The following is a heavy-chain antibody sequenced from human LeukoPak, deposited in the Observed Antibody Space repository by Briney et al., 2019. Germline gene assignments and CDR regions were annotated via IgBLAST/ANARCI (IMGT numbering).Heavy chain of an antibody. CDR1: GGSISSGDYI. CDR2: MHYGGSP. J-gene: IGHJ4*02. CDR3: ARTYSGRSYYFDC. D-gene: IGHD1-26*01. V-gene: IGHV4-30-4*02. Sequence: PSETLSLTCTVSGGSISSGDYIWTWIRQPPGKGLEWIGRMHYGGSPSYNPSLQSRVTISADTSKNQFSLKLSSVTAADTVVYYCARTYSGRSYYFDCWGQGTLVTVSS.